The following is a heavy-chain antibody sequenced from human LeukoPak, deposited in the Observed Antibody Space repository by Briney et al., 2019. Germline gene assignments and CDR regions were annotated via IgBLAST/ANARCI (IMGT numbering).Heavy chain of an antibody. D-gene: IGHD3-9*01. CDR2: VYYTVRT. CDR1: GGSISSSTYY. Sequence: SGTLSLTCTVSGGSISSSTYYWGWIRQPPGKGLEWIGRVYYTVRTYYNPSLKSRITILLDTSNNQISLKLSSVTAADTAVYYCSRGSYDILTGYSTLGEYWGQGTLVTVSS. J-gene: IGHJ4*02. V-gene: IGHV4-39*01. CDR3: SRGSYDILTGYSTLGEY.